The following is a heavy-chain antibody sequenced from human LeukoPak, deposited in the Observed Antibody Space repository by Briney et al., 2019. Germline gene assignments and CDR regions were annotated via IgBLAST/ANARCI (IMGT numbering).Heavy chain of an antibody. D-gene: IGHD1-1*01. CDR3: VRDRRTGRTSFDY. V-gene: IGHV3-74*01. CDR1: GFTFSSHW. CDR2: IKSDGSTT. J-gene: IGHJ4*02. Sequence: GGSLRLSCAASGFTFSSHWMHWVRQPPGKGLVWVSRIKSDGSTTNYADSVKGRFIISRDNAKNTLFLQMSSLRADDTAVYYCVRDRRTGRTSFDYWGLGALVTVSS.